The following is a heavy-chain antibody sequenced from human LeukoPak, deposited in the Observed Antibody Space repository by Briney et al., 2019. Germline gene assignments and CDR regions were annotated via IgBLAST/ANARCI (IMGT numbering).Heavy chain of an antibody. CDR3: SRDFNGRNDF. D-gene: IGHD1-14*01. V-gene: IGHV3-48*03. CDR1: GFTFSTYE. CDR2: ISSSGRTT. J-gene: IGHJ4*02. Sequence: GGSLRLSCAASGFTFSTYEMNWVRLAPGKGLEWVSFISSSGRTTYYADSVKGRFTISRDNAKNTLSLEMNSLGDEDTAVYYCSRDFNGRNDFWGQGTLVTVSS.